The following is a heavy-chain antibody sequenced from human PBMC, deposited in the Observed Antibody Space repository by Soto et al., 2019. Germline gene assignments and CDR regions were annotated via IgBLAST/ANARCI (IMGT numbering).Heavy chain of an antibody. V-gene: IGHV1-3*01. CDR1: GYTFTSYA. J-gene: IGHJ4*02. CDR3: ARDLGDPYYYDSSGYYEDY. D-gene: IGHD3-22*01. CDR2: INAGNGNT. Sequence: ASVKVSCKASGYTFTSYAMHWVRQAPGQRLEWMGWINAGNGNTKYSQKFQGRVTITRDTSASTAYMELSSLRSEDTAVYYCARDLGDPYYYDSSGYYEDYWGQGTLVTVSS.